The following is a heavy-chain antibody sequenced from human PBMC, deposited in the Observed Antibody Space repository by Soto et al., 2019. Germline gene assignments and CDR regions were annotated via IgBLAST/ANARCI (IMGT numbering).Heavy chain of an antibody. CDR2: IYHSGST. J-gene: IGHJ5*02. Sequence: SETLSLTCAVSSGSISSSNWWSWVRQPPGKGLEWIGEIYHSGSTNYNPSLKSRVTISVDKSKNQFSLKLSSVTAADTAVYYCARDTAAAGTDNWFDPWGQGTLVTVSS. V-gene: IGHV4-4*02. CDR1: SGSISSSNW. CDR3: ARDTAAAGTDNWFDP. D-gene: IGHD6-13*01.